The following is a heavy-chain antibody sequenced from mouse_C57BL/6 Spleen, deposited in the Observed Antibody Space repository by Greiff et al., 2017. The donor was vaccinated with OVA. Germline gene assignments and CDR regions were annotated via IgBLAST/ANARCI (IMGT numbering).Heavy chain of an antibody. D-gene: IGHD1-1*01. Sequence: QVTLKVSGPGILQPSQTLSLTCSFSGFSLSTFGMGVGWIRQPSGKGLEWLAHIWWDDDKYYNPALKSRLTISKDTSKNQVFLKIANVYTADTATYYCARSLITTVVATNAMDYWGQGTSVTVSS. CDR2: IWWDDDK. CDR3: ARSLITTVVATNAMDY. V-gene: IGHV8-8*01. J-gene: IGHJ4*01. CDR1: GFSLSTFGMG.